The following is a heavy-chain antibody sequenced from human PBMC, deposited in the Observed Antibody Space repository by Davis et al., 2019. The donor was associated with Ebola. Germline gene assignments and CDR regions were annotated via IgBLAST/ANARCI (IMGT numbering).Heavy chain of an antibody. V-gene: IGHV3-23*01. J-gene: IGHJ4*02. CDR3: ARHDYGDSHFDY. Sequence: GESLKISCAASGFTFSSYAMSWVRQAPGKGLEWVSAISGSGGSTYYADSVKGRFTISRDNSKNTLYLQMNSLRAEDTAVYYYARHDYGDSHFDYWGQGTLVTVSS. CDR1: GFTFSSYA. D-gene: IGHD4-17*01. CDR2: ISGSGGST.